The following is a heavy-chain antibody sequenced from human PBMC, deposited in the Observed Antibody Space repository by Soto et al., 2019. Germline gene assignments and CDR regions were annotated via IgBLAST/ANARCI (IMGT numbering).Heavy chain of an antibody. CDR1: GYSFTDDY. CDR3: ARAVYCGDDCYSYGMDV. J-gene: IGHJ6*02. CDR2: INPHSGST. D-gene: IGHD2-21*02. Sequence: QVQVVQSGAEVKKPGASVKISCKTSGYSFTDDYLHWVRQAPGQGLEWVGWINPHSGSTNFAQKFLGRVSMTRDTSIITAYMELFSLTSDDTAIYYCARAVYCGDDCYSYGMDVWGQGTTVTVSS. V-gene: IGHV1-2*02.